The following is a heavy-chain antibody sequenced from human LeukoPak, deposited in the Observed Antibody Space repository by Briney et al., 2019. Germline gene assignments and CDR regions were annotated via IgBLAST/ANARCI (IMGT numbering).Heavy chain of an antibody. CDR2: INPNSGGT. Sequence: ASVKVSCKASGYTFTGYYMHWVRQAPGQGLEWMGWINPNSGGTNYAQKFQGRVTMTRDTSISTAYMELSRLRSDDTAVYYCAREQGYCSSTSCRKAFDIWGQGTMVTVSS. V-gene: IGHV1-2*02. J-gene: IGHJ3*02. D-gene: IGHD2-2*01. CDR1: GYTFTGYY. CDR3: AREQGYCSSTSCRKAFDI.